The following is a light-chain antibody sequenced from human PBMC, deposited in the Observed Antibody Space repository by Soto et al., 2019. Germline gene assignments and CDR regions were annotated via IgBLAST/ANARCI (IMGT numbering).Light chain of an antibody. CDR3: AAWDDGLNGL. Sequence: QSVLIQPPSASGSPGQRVTISCSGSSSNTGSNSVLWYQQFPRTAPKLLIYGNSQPPSGGPDRCSGSKSGASASLAISGLQSEDEADYYCAAWDDGLNGLFGGGTKLTVL. V-gene: IGLV1-44*01. CDR2: GNS. J-gene: IGLJ3*02. CDR1: SSNTGSNS.